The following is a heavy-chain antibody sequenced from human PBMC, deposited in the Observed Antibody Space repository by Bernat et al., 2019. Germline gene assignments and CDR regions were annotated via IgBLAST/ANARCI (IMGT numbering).Heavy chain of an antibody. CDR2: INSDGSST. D-gene: IGHD3-16*02. V-gene: IGHV3-74*02. CDR3: ASGPVPFGGVIAHFDY. CDR1: GFTFSSYW. J-gene: IGHJ4*02. Sequence: VQLVESGGGLVQPGGSLRLSCAASGFTFSSYWMHWVRQAPGKGLVWVSRINSDGSSTSYADSVKGRFTISRDNAKNTLYLQMNSLRAEDTAVYYCASGPVPFGGVIAHFDYWGQGTLVTVSS.